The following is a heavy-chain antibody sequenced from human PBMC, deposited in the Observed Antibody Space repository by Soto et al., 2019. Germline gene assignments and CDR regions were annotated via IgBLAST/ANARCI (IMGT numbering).Heavy chain of an antibody. Sequence: EVQLLESGGGLVQPGGSLRLSCAASGFTFSSYAMSWVRQAPGKGLEWVSAISGSGGSTYYADSVKGRFTISRDNSKNTLYLQMNSLRAEDTAVYYCAKDQFHARSCSGGSCYSYDYWGQGTLVTVSS. CDR3: AKDQFHARSCSGGSCYSYDY. J-gene: IGHJ4*02. V-gene: IGHV3-23*01. D-gene: IGHD2-15*01. CDR1: GFTFSSYA. CDR2: ISGSGGST.